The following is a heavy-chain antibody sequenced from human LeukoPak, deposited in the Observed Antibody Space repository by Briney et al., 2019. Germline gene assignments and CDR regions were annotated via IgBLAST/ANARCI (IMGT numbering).Heavy chain of an antibody. CDR1: GFTFSNAW. J-gene: IGHJ6*02. CDR2: IITKADGGTT. V-gene: IGHV3-15*01. CDR3: TTLVAYGMDV. Sequence: GESLRLSCAASGFTFSNAWMSWVRQAPGKGLEWVCHIITKADGGTTDYAAPVKGRFTISRDDSENTLYLEMNSLKTEDTALYYCTTLVAYGMDVWGQGTTVTVPS. D-gene: IGHD5-12*01.